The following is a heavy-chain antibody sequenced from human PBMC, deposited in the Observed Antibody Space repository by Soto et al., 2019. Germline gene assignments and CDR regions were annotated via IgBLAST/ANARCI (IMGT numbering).Heavy chain of an antibody. Sequence: QVQLQQWGAGLLKPSETLSLTCAVYGGSFSGYYWSWIRQPPGKGLEWIGEINHSGSTNYNPSLKSRVTISVDTSKNQFSLKLSSVTAADTAVYYCARGRDPDYWGQGTLVTVSS. CDR3: ARGRDPDY. V-gene: IGHV4-34*01. J-gene: IGHJ4*02. CDR1: GGSFSGYY. CDR2: INHSGST.